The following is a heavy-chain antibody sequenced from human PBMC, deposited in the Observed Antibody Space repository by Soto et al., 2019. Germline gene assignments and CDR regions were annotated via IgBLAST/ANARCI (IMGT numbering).Heavy chain of an antibody. CDR3: VKGYWKGDV. Sequence: EVQLLESGGGLVQPGGSLRLSCAASGFTFSTYAMNWVRQAPGNGLEWVSAISGSGGSIHYADSVKGRFTISRDNSKNTLYLQMNRLRDEDTAVYHRVKGYWKGDVGGQGTTVTVSS. J-gene: IGHJ6*02. CDR2: ISGSGGSI. V-gene: IGHV3-23*01. D-gene: IGHD1-1*01. CDR1: GFTFSTYA.